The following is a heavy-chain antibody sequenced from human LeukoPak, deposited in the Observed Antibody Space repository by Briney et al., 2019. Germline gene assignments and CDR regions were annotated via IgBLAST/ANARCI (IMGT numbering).Heavy chain of an antibody. CDR1: GFTFSSYA. D-gene: IGHD6-19*01. J-gene: IGHJ3*02. CDR2: ISGSGGST. Sequence: GGSLRLSCAASGFTFSSYAMSWVRQAPGEGLEWVSAISGSGGSTYYADSVKGRFTISRDNSKNTPYLQMNSLRAEDTAVYYCAQQWLVLGAFDIWGQGTMVTVSS. CDR3: AQQWLVLGAFDI. V-gene: IGHV3-23*01.